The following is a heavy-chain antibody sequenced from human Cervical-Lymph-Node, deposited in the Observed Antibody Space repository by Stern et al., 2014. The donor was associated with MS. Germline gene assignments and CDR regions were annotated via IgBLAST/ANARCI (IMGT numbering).Heavy chain of an antibody. CDR3: TRVEDSGYYGRFDY. V-gene: IGHV3-74*01. CDR2: IKSDGSSI. CDR1: GFTLRSYW. D-gene: IGHD3-3*01. J-gene: IGHJ4*02. Sequence: EVQLVESGGGLVQPGGSLRLSCAGSGFTLRSYWMHWVRQAPGKGLVWVARIKSDGSSISYADSVKGRFTISRDNAKNTLYLQMNSLRAEDTAVYYCTRVEDSGYYGRFDYWGQGTLVTVSS.